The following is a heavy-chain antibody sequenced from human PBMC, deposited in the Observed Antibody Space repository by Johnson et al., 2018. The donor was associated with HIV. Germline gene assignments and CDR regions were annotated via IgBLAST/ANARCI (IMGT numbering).Heavy chain of an antibody. CDR3: ANNRKGAFDV. D-gene: IGHD2/OR15-2a*01. Sequence: MLLVESGGGLVQPGGSLRLSCAASGFTIRLYWMSRVRQAPGKELEWVANINQDGFAKYFVDSVKGRFTISRDNPKNSLYLQMNSLRAEDTAVYYCANNRKGAFDVWGQGTMVTVSS. CDR1: GFTIRLYW. J-gene: IGHJ3*01. V-gene: IGHV3-7*01. CDR2: INQDGFAK.